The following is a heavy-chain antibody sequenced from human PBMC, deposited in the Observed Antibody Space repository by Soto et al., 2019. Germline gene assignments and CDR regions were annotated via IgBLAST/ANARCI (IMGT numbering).Heavy chain of an antibody. V-gene: IGHV3-11*01. D-gene: IGHD2-15*01. CDR3: ASTQDKTYWDAFDI. J-gene: IGHJ3*02. Sequence: PGGSLRLSCAASGFTFSDYYMSWIRQAPGKGLEWVSYISSSGSTIYYADSVKGRFTISRDNAKNSLYLQMNSLRAEDTAVYYCASTQDKTYWDAFDIWGQGTMVTVSS. CDR2: ISSSGSTI. CDR1: GFTFSDYY.